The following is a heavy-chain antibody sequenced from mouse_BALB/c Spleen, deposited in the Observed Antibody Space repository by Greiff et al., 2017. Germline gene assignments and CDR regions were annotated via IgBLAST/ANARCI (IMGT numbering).Heavy chain of an antibody. V-gene: IGHV1-31*01. D-gene: IGHD1-1*01. CDR1: GYSFTGYY. CDR2: INPYNGAT. Sequence: EVQLQESGPELVKPGASVKISCKASGYSFTGYYMHWVKQSHVKSLEWIGRINPYNGATSYNQNFKDKASLTVDKSSSTAYMELHSLTSEDSAVYYCARYYYGSSYFDYWGQGTTLTVSS. J-gene: IGHJ2*01. CDR3: ARYYYGSSYFDY.